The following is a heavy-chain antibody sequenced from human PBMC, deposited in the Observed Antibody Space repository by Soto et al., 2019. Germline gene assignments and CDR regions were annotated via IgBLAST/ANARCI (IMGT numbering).Heavy chain of an antibody. CDR3: ACSRRPARLGPKGAIDY. D-gene: IGHD2-15*01. J-gene: IGHJ4*02. V-gene: IGHV3-74*01. CDR2: IDTDGSTT. CDR1: GFTFSNYW. Sequence: EVHLVESGGAVVQPGGSLRLSCATSGFTFSNYWMHWVRQVPGRGLVWVSRIDTDGSTTSYVDFAKGRFTISRDNAKSRLSLQMNSLRAEDTAIYYCACSRRPARLGPKGAIDYWGQGTLVTVSS.